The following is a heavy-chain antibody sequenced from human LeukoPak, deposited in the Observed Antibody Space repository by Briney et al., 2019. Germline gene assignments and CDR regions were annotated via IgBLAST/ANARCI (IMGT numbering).Heavy chain of an antibody. Sequence: PGGSLRLSCAASGLTFSGSAMHWVRQASGKGLERVGRIRSKANSYATAYAAALEDRFTISRNDSKNTAHLQMNSLKPEDTAVYYCTRPSPKTYYYYSSGYVLVNWGLGTLVTVSS. J-gene: IGHJ4*02. CDR1: GLTFSGSA. CDR3: TRPSPKTYYYYSSGYVLVN. V-gene: IGHV3-73*01. CDR2: IRSKANSYAT. D-gene: IGHD3-22*01.